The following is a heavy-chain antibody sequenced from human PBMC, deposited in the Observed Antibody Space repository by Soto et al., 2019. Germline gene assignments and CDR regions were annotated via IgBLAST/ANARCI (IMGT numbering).Heavy chain of an antibody. CDR3: TRGGLEPFDF. D-gene: IGHD1-1*01. J-gene: IGHJ4*02. V-gene: IGHV3-74*01. CDR1: GFTFGKYW. CDR2: INDYMTTI. Sequence: EVQLVESGGGLVQPGGSLRLSCAASGFTFGKYWMHWVRQAPGKGLVWVSRINDYMTTINYADSVRGRFTISRDNTWNTLFLQMNSLTVEDMAVYYCTRGGLEPFDFWGQGVLVTVSS.